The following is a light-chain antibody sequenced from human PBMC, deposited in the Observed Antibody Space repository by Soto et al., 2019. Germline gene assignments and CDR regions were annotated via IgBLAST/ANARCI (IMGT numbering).Light chain of an antibody. Sequence: DIQLTQSPSFLSASVGDRVTITCRASQGTNNYLAWYQRKPGKAPKLLIYAASTLQSGVPSRFSGSGSATDFTLTISSLQPEDFATYYCQQLNSYPLTFGGGTKVEIK. J-gene: IGKJ4*01. V-gene: IGKV1-9*01. CDR1: QGTNNY. CDR3: QQLNSYPLT. CDR2: AAS.